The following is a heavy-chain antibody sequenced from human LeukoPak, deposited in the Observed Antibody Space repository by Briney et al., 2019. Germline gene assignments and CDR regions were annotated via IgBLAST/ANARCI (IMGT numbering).Heavy chain of an antibody. V-gene: IGHV3-30-3*01. CDR3: ASVGGYDPLFDY. CDR1: GFTFSSHA. D-gene: IGHD5-12*01. Sequence: PGGSLRLSCAASGFTFSSHAMHWVRQAPGKGLEWVAVISFDGSNKYYADFVKGRFTISRDNSKNTLYLQMNSLRTEDTAVYYCASVGGYDPLFDYWGQGTLVTVSS. J-gene: IGHJ4*02. CDR2: ISFDGSNK.